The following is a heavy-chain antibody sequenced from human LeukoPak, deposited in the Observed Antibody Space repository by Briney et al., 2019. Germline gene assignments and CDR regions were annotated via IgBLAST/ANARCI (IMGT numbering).Heavy chain of an antibody. J-gene: IGHJ4*02. CDR2: IYYSGST. D-gene: IGHD5-18*01. CDR3: ARQLYSYGYHFDY. CDR1: GGSISSSSYY. Sequence: SETLSLTCTVSGGSISSSSYYWGWIRQPPGKGLEWIGSIYYSGSTYYNPSLKSRVTISVDTSKNQFSLKLSSVTAADTAVYYCARQLYSYGYHFDYWGQGTLVTVSS. V-gene: IGHV4-39*01.